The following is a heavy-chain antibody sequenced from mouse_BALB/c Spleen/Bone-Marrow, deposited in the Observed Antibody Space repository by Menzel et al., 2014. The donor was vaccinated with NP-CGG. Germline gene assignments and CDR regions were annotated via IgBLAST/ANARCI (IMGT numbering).Heavy chain of an antibody. Sequence: VQLKQSGAELVRSGASVKLSCTASGFNIKDYYMHWVKQRPEQGLEWIGWIDPENGDTGYAPKFQGKATMTADTSSNTAYLQLSSLTSEDTAVYYCNAQNYGYGAWFAYWGQGTLVTVSA. V-gene: IGHV14-4*02. CDR2: IDPENGDT. D-gene: IGHD1-2*01. CDR1: GFNIKDYY. CDR3: NAQNYGYGAWFAY. J-gene: IGHJ3*01.